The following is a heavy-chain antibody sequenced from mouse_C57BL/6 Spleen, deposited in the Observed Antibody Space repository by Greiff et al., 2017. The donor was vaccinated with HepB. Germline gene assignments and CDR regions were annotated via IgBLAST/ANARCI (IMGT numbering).Heavy chain of an antibody. D-gene: IGHD1-1*01. Sequence: VQLQQPGAELVRPGSSVKLSCKASGYTFTSYWMHWVKQRPIQGLEWIGNIDPSDSETHYNQKFKDKATLTVDKSSSTAYMQLSSLTSEDSAVYYCAREPNYDGSVHAMDYWGQGTSVTVSS. CDR3: AREPNYDGSVHAMDY. J-gene: IGHJ4*01. V-gene: IGHV1-52*01. CDR2: IDPSDSET. CDR1: GYTFTSYW.